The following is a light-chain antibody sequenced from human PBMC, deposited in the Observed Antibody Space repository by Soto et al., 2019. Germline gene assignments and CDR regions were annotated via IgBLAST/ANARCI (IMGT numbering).Light chain of an antibody. CDR1: QSVSSY. CDR3: QQRSNWPQWT. J-gene: IGKJ1*01. CDR2: DAS. Sequence: EIVLTQSPATLSLSPGERATLSCRASQSVSSYLAWYQQKPGQAPRLLIYDASNRATGIPARFSGSDSGTDFPLTISSLEPEDFAVYYCQQRSNWPQWTFGQGTKVEIK. V-gene: IGKV3-11*01.